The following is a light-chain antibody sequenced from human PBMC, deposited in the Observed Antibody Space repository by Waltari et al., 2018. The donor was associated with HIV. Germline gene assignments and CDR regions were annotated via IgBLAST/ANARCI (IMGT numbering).Light chain of an antibody. CDR1: TSNIGNDY. Sequence: QSVLTQPPSVSAAPGQKVTISCSGSTSNIGNDYVSWYQHVPGAAPRLLIYDKKKRPSGIPDRFSGSRSGTSATLGITGLQTGDEAHYYCGTWDRSLSAAVFGGGTKLTVL. V-gene: IGLV1-51*01. CDR2: DKK. J-gene: IGLJ3*02. CDR3: GTWDRSLSAAV.